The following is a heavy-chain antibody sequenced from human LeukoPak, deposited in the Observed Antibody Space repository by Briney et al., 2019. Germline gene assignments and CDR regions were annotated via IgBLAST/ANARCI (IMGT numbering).Heavy chain of an antibody. J-gene: IGHJ4*02. D-gene: IGHD3-22*01. CDR2: INHSGST. Sequence: SETLSLTCAVYGGSFSGYYWSWIRQPPGKGLEGLGEINHSGSTNYNPSLKSRVTISVDTSKNQFSLKLSSVTAADTAVYYCARRTLFSSESRAKRGNDYWGQGTLVTVSS. CDR1: GGSFSGYY. V-gene: IGHV4-34*01. CDR3: ARRTLFSSESRAKRGNDY.